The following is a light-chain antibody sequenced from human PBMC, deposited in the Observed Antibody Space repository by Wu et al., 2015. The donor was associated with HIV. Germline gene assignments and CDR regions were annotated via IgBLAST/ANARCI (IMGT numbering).Light chain of an antibody. Sequence: IQLTQSPSSLSASVGDRVTITCRANQGISSYLAWHQQKPGKAPKPLIYVASTLQSGVPSRFSGSGSGTDFTLTISSLQPEDFATYYCQRLNSYPLTFGGGTKVEIK. CDR3: QRLNSYPLT. CDR2: VAS. J-gene: IGKJ4*01. V-gene: IGKV1-9*01. CDR1: QGISSY.